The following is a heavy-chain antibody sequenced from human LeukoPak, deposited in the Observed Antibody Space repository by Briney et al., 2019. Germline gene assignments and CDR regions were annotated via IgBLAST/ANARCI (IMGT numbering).Heavy chain of an antibody. D-gene: IGHD3-22*01. V-gene: IGHV3-21*01. J-gene: IGHJ2*01. Sequence: GGSLRLSCAASGFTFSSYSMNWVRQAPGKGLEWVSSISSSSSYIYYADSVKGRFTISRDNAKNSLYLQMNSLRAEDTAVYYCARDPQYYYDSSGYYIPWYFDLWGRGTLVTVSS. CDR2: ISSSSSYI. CDR3: ARDPQYYYDSSGYYIPWYFDL. CDR1: GFTFSSYS.